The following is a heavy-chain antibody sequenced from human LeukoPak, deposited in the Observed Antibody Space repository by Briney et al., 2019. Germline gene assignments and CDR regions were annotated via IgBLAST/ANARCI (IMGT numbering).Heavy chain of an antibody. CDR3: ARDLATLQYSGSYDNWFDP. V-gene: IGHV1-69*05. Sequence: ASVKVSCKASGGTFSTDAITWIRQAPGQGLEWMGGIIPFFGAPNYAQRFQGRVTITTDDSTSTVYMELRSLRSDDTAVYYCARDLATLQYSGSYDNWFDPWGQGTLVTVSS. CDR2: IIPFFGAP. CDR1: GGTFSTDA. D-gene: IGHD1-26*01. J-gene: IGHJ5*02.